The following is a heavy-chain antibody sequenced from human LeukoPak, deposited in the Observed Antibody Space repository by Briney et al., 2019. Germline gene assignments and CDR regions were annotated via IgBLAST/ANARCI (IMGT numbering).Heavy chain of an antibody. CDR1: GFTFSSYW. J-gene: IGHJ4*02. D-gene: IGHD3-22*01. Sequence: PGGSLRLSCAASGFTFSSYWMSWVRQAPGKGLEWVGRIRSKANSYATAYAASVKGRFTISRDDSKNTAYLQMNSLKTEDTAVYYCTRLYYYDSSGYSEDGYWGQGTLVTVSS. V-gene: IGHV3-73*01. CDR3: TRLYYYDSSGYSEDGY. CDR2: IRSKANSYAT.